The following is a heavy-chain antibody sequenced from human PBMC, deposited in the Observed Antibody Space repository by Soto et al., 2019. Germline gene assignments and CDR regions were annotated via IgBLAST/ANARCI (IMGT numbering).Heavy chain of an antibody. CDR1: GFTFSNAW. Sequence: PGGSLRLSCAASGFTFSNAWMNWVRQAPGKGLEWVGRIKSKTDGGTTDYAAPVKGRFTISRDDSKNTLYLQMNSLKTEDTAVYYCTTFRYGDSYYYYYGMDVWGQGTTVTVSS. V-gene: IGHV3-15*07. CDR3: TTFRYGDSYYYYYGMDV. CDR2: IKSKTDGGTT. J-gene: IGHJ6*02. D-gene: IGHD4-17*01.